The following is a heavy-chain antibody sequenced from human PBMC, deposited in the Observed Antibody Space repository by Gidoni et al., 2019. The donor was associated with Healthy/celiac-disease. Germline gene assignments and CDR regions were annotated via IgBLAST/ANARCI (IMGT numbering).Heavy chain of an antibody. V-gene: IGHV3-30*18. CDR2: ISYDGSNK. CDR3: AKDPYSSGWYPFYYYYYMDV. Sequence: QVQLVESGGGVVQPGRSLGLSCAASGFTFSSYGMHWVRQAPGKGLEWVAVISYDGSNKYYADSVKGRFTISRDNSKNTLYLQMNSLRAEDTAVYYCAKDPYSSGWYPFYYYYYMDVWGKGTTVTVSS. CDR1: GFTFSSYG. J-gene: IGHJ6*03. D-gene: IGHD6-19*01.